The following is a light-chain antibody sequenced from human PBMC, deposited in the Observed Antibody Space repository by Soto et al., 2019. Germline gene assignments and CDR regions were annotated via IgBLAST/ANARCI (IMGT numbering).Light chain of an antibody. CDR2: GIS. CDR1: QSVISNY. J-gene: IGKJ1*01. V-gene: IGKV3-20*01. CDR3: EQYGSSPRT. Sequence: EIVLTQSPGTLSLSPGERATLSGRASQSVISNYFAWYQQKPGQAPRLLIYGISTRATGVPDRFSGSGSGTDFTLTISRLEPEDFAVYYCEQYGSSPRTFGQGTKVDIK.